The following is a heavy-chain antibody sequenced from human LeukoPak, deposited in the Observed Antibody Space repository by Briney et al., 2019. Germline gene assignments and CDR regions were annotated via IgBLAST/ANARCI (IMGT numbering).Heavy chain of an antibody. D-gene: IGHD6-13*01. CDR1: GFTFNSYG. Sequence: GGSLRLSCAASGFTFNSYGMHWVRQAPGKGLEWVALISYDGREKYYADSVKGRFTISRDKSKNTLYLQMNSLRAEDTAVYYCAKEGRHYSSNWCPYFDYWGQGTLVTVSS. CDR2: ISYDGREK. V-gene: IGHV3-30*18. CDR3: AKEGRHYSSNWCPYFDY. J-gene: IGHJ4*02.